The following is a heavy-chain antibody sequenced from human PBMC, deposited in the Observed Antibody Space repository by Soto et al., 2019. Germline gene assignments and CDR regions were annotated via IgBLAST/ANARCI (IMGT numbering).Heavy chain of an antibody. V-gene: IGHV4-30-2*01. CDR2: IYHSGST. J-gene: IGHJ4*02. CDR1: GGSISSGGYS. CDR3: ARVVAAAGTVLFDY. D-gene: IGHD6-13*01. Sequence: KTSETLSLTXAVSGGSISSGGYSWSWIRQPPGKGLEWIGYIYHSGSTYYNPSLKSRVTISVDRSKNQFSLKLSSVTAADTAVYYCARVVAAAGTVLFDYWGQGTLVTVSS.